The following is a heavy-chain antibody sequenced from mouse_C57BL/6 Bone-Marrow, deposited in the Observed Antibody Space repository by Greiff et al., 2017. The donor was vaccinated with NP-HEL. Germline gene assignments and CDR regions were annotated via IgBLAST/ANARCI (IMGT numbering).Heavy chain of an antibody. CDR3: TRCDYALDY. V-gene: IGHV1-15*01. D-gene: IGHD2-4*01. CDR2: IDPETGGT. CDR1: GYTFTDYE. J-gene: IGHJ2*01. Sequence: QVQLQQSGAELVRPGASVTLSCKASGYTFTDYEMHWVKQTPVPGLEWIGAIDPETGGTAYNQKFKGKAILTADKSSSTAYMELRSLTSEDSAVYYCTRCDYALDYWGQGTTLTVSS.